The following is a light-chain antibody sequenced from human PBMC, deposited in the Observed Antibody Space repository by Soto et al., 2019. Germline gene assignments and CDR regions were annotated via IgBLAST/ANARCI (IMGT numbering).Light chain of an antibody. CDR1: QNVNSN. V-gene: IGKV3-15*01. Sequence: EIVMTQSPATLSVSPGERATLSCRASQNVNSNLAWYQQKPGQAPRLLIYGASTRATGIPARFSGSGSGTEFTLTISSLQSEDFAVYYCQQYNSYSPTFGQGTKLEIK. CDR3: QQYNSYSPT. CDR2: GAS. J-gene: IGKJ2*01.